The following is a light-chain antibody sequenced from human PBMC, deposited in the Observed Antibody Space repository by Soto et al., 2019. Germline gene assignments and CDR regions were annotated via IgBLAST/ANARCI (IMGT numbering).Light chain of an antibody. V-gene: IGLV2-14*01. Sequence: LTQPASVSGSPGQSITISCTGTSSDVGGYNYVSWYQQHPGKAPKLMIYEVSNRPSGVSNRFSGSKSGNTASLTISGLQAEDEADYYCSSYPSSSTPSVSGTGTKVTGL. CDR2: EVS. CDR3: SSYPSSSTPSV. CDR1: SSDVGGYNY. J-gene: IGLJ1*01.